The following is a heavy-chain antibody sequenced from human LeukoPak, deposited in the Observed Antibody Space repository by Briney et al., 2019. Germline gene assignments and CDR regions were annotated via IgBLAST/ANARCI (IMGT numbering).Heavy chain of an antibody. CDR3: ANTYYFDY. Sequence: GGSLRLPCAASGLTLSRYAMTWVRQAPGKGLEWVSAISASGDSTYYADSVKGRFTISRDNSEDTLYLQMNSLRAEDTAMYYCANTYYFDYWGQGTLVTVSS. J-gene: IGHJ4*02. CDR2: ISASGDST. CDR1: GLTLSRYA. V-gene: IGHV3-23*01.